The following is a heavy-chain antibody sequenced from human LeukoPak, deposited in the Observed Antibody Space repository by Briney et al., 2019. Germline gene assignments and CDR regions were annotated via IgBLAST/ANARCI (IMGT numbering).Heavy chain of an antibody. CDR3: ARMIHSGRYFYYFDY. CDR1: GYTFTSYY. J-gene: IGHJ4*02. D-gene: IGHD1-26*01. Sequence: ASVKVSCKASGYTFTSYYMHWVRQAPGQGLEWMGIINPSGGDASYAQKFQGRVTMTRDMSTSTVYMELSSLRSEDTALYYCARMIHSGRYFYYFDYWGQGTLVTVSS. CDR2: INPSGGDA. V-gene: IGHV1-46*01.